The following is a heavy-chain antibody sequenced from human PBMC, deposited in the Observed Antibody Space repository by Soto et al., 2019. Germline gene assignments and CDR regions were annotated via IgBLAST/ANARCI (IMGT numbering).Heavy chain of an antibody. CDR2: ISSSSSYI. J-gene: IGHJ4*02. CDR1: GFTFSSYS. Sequence: EVQLVESGGGLVKPGGSLRLSCAASGFTFSSYSMNWVRQAPGKGLEWVSSISSSSSYIYYADSVKGRFTISRDNAKNALYLQMTSLRAEDTAVYYCATSPFGQWLVRADYWGQGTLVTVSS. V-gene: IGHV3-21*01. CDR3: ATSPFGQWLVRADY. D-gene: IGHD6-19*01.